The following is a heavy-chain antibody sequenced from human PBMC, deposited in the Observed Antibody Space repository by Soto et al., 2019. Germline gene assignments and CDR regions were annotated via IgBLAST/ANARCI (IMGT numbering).Heavy chain of an antibody. CDR2: IWDDGNGY. J-gene: IGHJ6*02. Sequence: GGSLRLSCAASGFTFNNYGMHWVRQAPGKGLEWVAVIWDDGNGYYYANSVKGRFTISRDDSKNTLYLHMSSLRAEDTAVYYCARRQISPPTRGAASARGGMDVWGQGTTVTVSS. D-gene: IGHD6-13*01. V-gene: IGHV3-33*01. CDR1: GFTFNNYG. CDR3: ARRQISPPTRGAASARGGMDV.